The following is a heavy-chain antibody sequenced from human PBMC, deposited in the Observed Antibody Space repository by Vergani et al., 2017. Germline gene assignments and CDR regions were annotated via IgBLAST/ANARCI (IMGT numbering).Heavy chain of an antibody. CDR1: GFTFSSYW. J-gene: IGHJ1*01. CDR2: IKQDGSEK. V-gene: IGHV3-7*04. Sequence: EVQLVESGGGLVQPGGSLRLSCAASGFTFSSYWMSWVRQAPGKGLEWVANIKQDGSEKYYVDSVKGRFTISRDNAKNSLNLQMNSLRAEDTAVYYCARGCSSTSCYVEYFQHWGQGTLVTVSS. D-gene: IGHD2-2*01. CDR3: ARGCSSTSCYVEYFQH.